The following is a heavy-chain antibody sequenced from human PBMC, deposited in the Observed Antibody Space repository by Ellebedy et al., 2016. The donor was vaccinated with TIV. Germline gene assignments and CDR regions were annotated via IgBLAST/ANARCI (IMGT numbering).Heavy chain of an antibody. V-gene: IGHV3-33*05. CDR1: GFTFSSYS. D-gene: IGHD4-23*01. Sequence: GESLKISCAASGFTFSSYSMHWVRQAPGKGLEWVAVISYDGSNKYYADSVKGRFTISRDNSKNTLYLQMNSLRVEDTAVYYCAKAHDNGGNSNWYLDLWGRGTLVTVSS. CDR2: ISYDGSNK. J-gene: IGHJ2*01. CDR3: AKAHDNGGNSNWYLDL.